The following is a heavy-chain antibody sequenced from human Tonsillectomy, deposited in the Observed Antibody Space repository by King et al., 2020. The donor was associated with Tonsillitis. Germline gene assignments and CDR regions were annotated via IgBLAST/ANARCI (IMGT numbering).Heavy chain of an antibody. CDR1: GGSISSGGYS. CDR3: ARGGVVVPAAMRTYCYGMDV. J-gene: IGHJ6*02. D-gene: IGHD2-2*01. CDR2: IYHSGST. V-gene: IGHV4-30-2*01. Sequence: VQLQESGSGLVKPSQTLSLTCAVSGGSISSGGYSWSWIRQPPGKGLEWIGYIYHSGSTYYNPSLKSRVTISVDRSKNQFSLKLSSVTAADTAVYYCARGGVVVPAAMRTYCYGMDVWGRGTTVTVTS.